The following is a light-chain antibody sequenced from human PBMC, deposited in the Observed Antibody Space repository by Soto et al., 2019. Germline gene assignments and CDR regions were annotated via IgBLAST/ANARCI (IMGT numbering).Light chain of an antibody. Sequence: QLVLTQPPSVSGAPGERGTISCTGSSSNIGAGYDVHWYQQLPGTAPKLLIYGDNNRPSGVPDRFSGSKSGTSASLAITGLQAEDEADYYCQSYDSSLSAWVFGGGTKLSVL. CDR2: GDN. J-gene: IGLJ3*02. V-gene: IGLV1-40*01. CDR1: SSNIGAGYD. CDR3: QSYDSSLSAWV.